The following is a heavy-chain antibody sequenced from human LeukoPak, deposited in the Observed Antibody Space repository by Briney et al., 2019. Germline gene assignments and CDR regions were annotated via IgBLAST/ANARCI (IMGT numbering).Heavy chain of an antibody. Sequence: GGSLRLSCAASGFTFSSYGMHWVRQAPGKGLEWVAVIWYDGSNKYYADSVKGRFTISRDNSKNTLYLQMNSLRAEDTAVYYCARESLPRYFDWLLPDYWGQGTLVTVSS. CDR3: ARESLPRYFDWLLPDY. J-gene: IGHJ4*02. CDR2: IWYDGSNK. CDR1: GFTFSSYG. D-gene: IGHD3-9*01. V-gene: IGHV3-33*01.